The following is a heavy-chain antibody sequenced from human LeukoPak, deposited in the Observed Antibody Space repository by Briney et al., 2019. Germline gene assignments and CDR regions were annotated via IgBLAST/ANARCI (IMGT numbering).Heavy chain of an antibody. Sequence: GGSLRLSCAASGFTVSHNYMSWVRQAPRKGLEWVSILYTGGNTYYADSVKGRFTISRDDSENTLILQMNSLRAEETAVYYCARDRSDDFYFVYWGQGTLVTVSS. V-gene: IGHV3-66*01. J-gene: IGHJ4*02. CDR1: GFTVSHNY. CDR2: LYTGGNT. CDR3: ARDRSDDFYFVY. D-gene: IGHD1-1*01.